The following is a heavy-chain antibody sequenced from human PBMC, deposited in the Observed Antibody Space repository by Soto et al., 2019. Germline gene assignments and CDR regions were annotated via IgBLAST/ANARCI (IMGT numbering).Heavy chain of an antibody. V-gene: IGHV3-49*03. CDR1: GFTFGDYA. Sequence: GGSLRLSCTASGFTFGDYAMSWFRQAPGKGLEWVGFIRSKAYGGTTEYAASVKGRFTISRDDSKSIAYLQMNSLKTEDTAVYYCTRDALLYSSGWYVDYWGQGTLVTVSS. D-gene: IGHD6-19*01. CDR3: TRDALLYSSGWYVDY. CDR2: IRSKAYGGTT. J-gene: IGHJ4*02.